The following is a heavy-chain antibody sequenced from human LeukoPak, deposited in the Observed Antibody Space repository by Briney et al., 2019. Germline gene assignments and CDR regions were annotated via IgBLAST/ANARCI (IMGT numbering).Heavy chain of an antibody. CDR3: FGSGSYSY. Sequence: GGSLRLSCAASGFTFSNSWINWVRQAVGKGLEWVANIKPDGSQTYYLDSVKGRFTVSRDNAKHSAYLQMNSLRAEDTAVYYCFGSGSYSYWDQGTLVTVSS. J-gene: IGHJ4*02. CDR2: IKPDGSQT. D-gene: IGHD3-10*01. CDR1: GFTFSNSW. V-gene: IGHV3-7*01.